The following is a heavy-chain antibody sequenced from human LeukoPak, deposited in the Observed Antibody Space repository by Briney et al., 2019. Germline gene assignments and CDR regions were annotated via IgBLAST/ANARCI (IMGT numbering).Heavy chain of an antibody. Sequence: ADTLSLTCTVSGGPISSYYWSWIRQPPGKGLEWIGYIYYSGSTNYNPSLKSRVTISVDTSKYQFSLKLNSVTAADTAVYYCAKLFYDSSGYSPSDAFDIWGQGTMVTVSS. CDR3: AKLFYDSSGYSPSDAFDI. V-gene: IGHV4-59*07. J-gene: IGHJ3*02. D-gene: IGHD3-22*01. CDR2: IYYSGST. CDR1: GGPISSYY.